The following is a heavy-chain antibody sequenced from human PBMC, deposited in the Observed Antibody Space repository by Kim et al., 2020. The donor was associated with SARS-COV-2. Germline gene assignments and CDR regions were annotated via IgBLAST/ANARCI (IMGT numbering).Heavy chain of an antibody. D-gene: IGHD3-16*01. V-gene: IGHV3-9*01. Sequence: GGSLRLSCAASGFTFDDYAMHWVRQAPGKGLEWVSGISWNSGSIGYADSVKGRFTISRDNAKNSLYLQMNSLRAEDTALYYCAGGEVRGSGAFDIWGQGTMVTVSS. CDR3: AGGEVRGSGAFDI. CDR2: ISWNSGSI. CDR1: GFTFDDYA. J-gene: IGHJ3*02.